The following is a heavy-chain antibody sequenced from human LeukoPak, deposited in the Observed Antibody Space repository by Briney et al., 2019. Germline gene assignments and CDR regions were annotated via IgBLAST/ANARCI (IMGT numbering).Heavy chain of an antibody. Sequence: GGSLRLSCAASGFTFSSYGMSWVRQAPGKGLEWVAFIRYDGSNKYYADSVKGRFTISRDNSKNTLYLQMNSLRAEDTAVYYCAKDTYYYGSGSYTYFDYWGQGTLVTVSS. D-gene: IGHD3-10*01. V-gene: IGHV3-30*02. CDR1: GFTFSSYG. J-gene: IGHJ4*02. CDR2: IRYDGSNK. CDR3: AKDTYYYGSGSYTYFDY.